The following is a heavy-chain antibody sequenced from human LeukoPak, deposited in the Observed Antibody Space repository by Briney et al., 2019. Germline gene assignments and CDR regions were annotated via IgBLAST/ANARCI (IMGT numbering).Heavy chain of an antibody. Sequence: PGGSLRLSCVGSGFSFSTYGMHWVRRVPGKGLEWVAVISNDGIKKYYVDSVKGRFTISRDNSKNTLYLQMNSLRVEDTAVYYCARDRGHYYDSSGYYSFDYWGQGILVTVSS. D-gene: IGHD3-22*01. CDR1: GFSFSTYG. V-gene: IGHV3-30*03. J-gene: IGHJ4*02. CDR2: ISNDGIKK. CDR3: ARDRGHYYDSSGYYSFDY.